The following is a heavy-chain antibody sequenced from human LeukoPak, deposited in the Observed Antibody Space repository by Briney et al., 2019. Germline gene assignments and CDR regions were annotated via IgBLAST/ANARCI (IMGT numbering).Heavy chain of an antibody. J-gene: IGHJ4*02. D-gene: IGHD6-19*01. V-gene: IGHV4-39*07. CDR3: ARNFDSSGWQTPNFFDY. CDR1: GGSISSSSYF. Sequence: PSETLSLTCTVSGGSISSSSYFWGWIRQPPGRGLEWIGSIYYSGSTYYNPSLKSRVTISVDTSKNQFSLKLNSVTAADTAVYYCARNFDSSGWQTPNFFDYWGQGTLVTVSS. CDR2: IYYSGST.